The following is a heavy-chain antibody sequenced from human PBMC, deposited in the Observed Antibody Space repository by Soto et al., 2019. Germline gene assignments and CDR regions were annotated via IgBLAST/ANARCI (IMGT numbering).Heavy chain of an antibody. D-gene: IGHD3-22*01. CDR1: GGAKSSNT. Sequence: GTSVKLTWKDSGGAKSSNTISCVRQDNGQGLEWMGRIIPILGIANYAQKFQGRVTITADKSTSTAYMELSSLRSEDTAVYYCASLIYDSSGYLFDYWGQGTLVTVSS. CDR3: ASLIYDSSGYLFDY. CDR2: IIPILGIA. V-gene: IGHV1-69*02. J-gene: IGHJ4*02.